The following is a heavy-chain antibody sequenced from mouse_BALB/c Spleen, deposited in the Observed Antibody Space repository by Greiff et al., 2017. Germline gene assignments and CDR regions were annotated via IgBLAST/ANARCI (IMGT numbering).Heavy chain of an antibody. V-gene: IGHV5-17*02. CDR3: ARWAGYYFDY. CDR2: ISSGSSTI. Sequence: DVKLVESGGGLVQPGGSRKLSCAASGFTFSSFGMHWVRQAPEKGLEWVAYISSGSSTIYYADTVKGRFTISRDNPKNTLFLQMTSLRSEDTAMYYCARWAGYYFDYWGQGTTLTVSS. J-gene: IGHJ2*01. CDR1: GFTFSSFG.